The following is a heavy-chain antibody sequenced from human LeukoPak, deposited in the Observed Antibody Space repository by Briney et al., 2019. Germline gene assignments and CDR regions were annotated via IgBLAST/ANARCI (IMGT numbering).Heavy chain of an antibody. J-gene: IGHJ4*02. Sequence: GGSLRLSCAASGFTFSKYWMLWVRHAPGKGLESVSRINTDGTLTTYADSVKGRFTVSRDNADNTMFLQMNSVRDEDTAVYYCATKQWLAPPPDSWGQGTPVTVSS. CDR1: GFTFSKYW. D-gene: IGHD6-19*01. CDR2: INTDGTLT. V-gene: IGHV3-74*01. CDR3: ATKQWLAPPPDS.